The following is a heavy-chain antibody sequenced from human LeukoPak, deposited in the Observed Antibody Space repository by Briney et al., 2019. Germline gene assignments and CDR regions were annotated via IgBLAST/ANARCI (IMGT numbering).Heavy chain of an antibody. CDR3: ARALKAVGGTKYFYYMDV. Sequence: GGSLRLSCAASGFTLSSYWMSWVRQAPGKGLEWVANIKQDGSEKYYVDSVKGRFTISRDNAKNSLYLQMNSLRAEDTAVYYCARALKAVGGTKYFYYMDVWGKGTTVTVSS. D-gene: IGHD6-19*01. V-gene: IGHV3-7*01. CDR1: GFTLSSYW. J-gene: IGHJ6*03. CDR2: IKQDGSEK.